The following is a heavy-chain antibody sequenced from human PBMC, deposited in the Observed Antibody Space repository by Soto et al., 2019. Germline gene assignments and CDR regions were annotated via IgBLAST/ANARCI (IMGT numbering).Heavy chain of an antibody. CDR3: ARGVRVLNWFDP. CDR1: GCSISSGDYY. D-gene: IGHD3-16*01. V-gene: IGHV4-30-4*01. J-gene: IGHJ5*02. CDR2: IYYSGST. Sequence: SATLSLTCTFSGCSISSGDYYWSWIRQPPGKGLEWIGYIYYSGSTYYNPSLKSRVTISVDTSKNQFSLKLSSVTAADTAVYYCARGVRVLNWFDPWGQGTLVTVSS.